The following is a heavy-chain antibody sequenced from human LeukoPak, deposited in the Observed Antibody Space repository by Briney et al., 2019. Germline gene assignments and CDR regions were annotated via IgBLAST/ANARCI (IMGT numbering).Heavy chain of an antibody. CDR2: IRGSGTTI. CDR1: GFTFSSYE. Sequence: PGGSLRLSCAGSGFTFSSYEMNWVRRAPGKGLEWVSYIRGSGTTISYADSVEGRFTISRDNAKNSLYLQMNSLRGEDTAIYYCARAAGDYVRFDYWGQGTLVTVSS. CDR3: ARAAGDYVRFDY. D-gene: IGHD4-17*01. V-gene: IGHV3-48*03. J-gene: IGHJ4*02.